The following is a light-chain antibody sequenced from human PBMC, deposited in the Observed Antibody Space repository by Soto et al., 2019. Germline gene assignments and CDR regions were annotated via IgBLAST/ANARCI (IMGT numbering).Light chain of an antibody. CDR3: QQYHNWPRT. Sequence: EIVLTQSPGPLSVSPVERATLSCRASQSVSTNVAWYQQRFGQAPRLLMYGASIRATSFPARFSGSGSGTEFTLTIRSLQSEDVAIYYCQQYHNWPRTFGQGTKVDI. J-gene: IGKJ1*01. V-gene: IGKV3-15*01. CDR2: GAS. CDR1: QSVSTN.